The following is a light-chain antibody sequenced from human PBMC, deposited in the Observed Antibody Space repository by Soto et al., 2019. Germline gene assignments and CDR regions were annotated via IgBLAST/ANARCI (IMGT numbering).Light chain of an antibody. CDR3: QQRSSWPLT. CDR1: QSLSKS. V-gene: IGKV3-11*01. J-gene: IGKJ4*02. CDR2: GAS. Sequence: EIVLTQSPATQSLSPGDRATLSYRASQSLSKSLVWYQQKPGQAPRLLIDGASNRATGIPARFSGSGSGTDFTLTISSLEPEDFAVYFCQQRSSWPLTFGGGTKVDIK.